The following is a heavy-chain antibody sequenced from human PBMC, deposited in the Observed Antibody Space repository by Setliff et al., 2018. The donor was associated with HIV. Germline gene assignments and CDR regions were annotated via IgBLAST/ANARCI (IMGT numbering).Heavy chain of an antibody. D-gene: IGHD2-2*01. CDR1: GFTFSSYA. CDR2: INSGGTDI. Sequence: GSLRLSCVASGFTFSSYAMDWVRQVPGKAPEWVSYINSGGTDIHYPDSVKGRFTISRDNAKNSLYLQMNSLRAEDTAVYYCASHWGCSSTSCYQVYWGQGTLVTVSS. CDR3: ASHWGCSSTSCYQVY. J-gene: IGHJ4*02. V-gene: IGHV3-48*01.